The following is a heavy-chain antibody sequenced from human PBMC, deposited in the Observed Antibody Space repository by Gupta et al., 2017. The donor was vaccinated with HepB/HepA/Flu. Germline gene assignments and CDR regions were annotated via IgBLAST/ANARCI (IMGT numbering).Heavy chain of an antibody. D-gene: IGHD6-6*01. V-gene: IGHV3-23*01. Sequence: VQLLESGGGLVTPGGSLRLSCAASGFTFSSYAMSWVRQAPGKGVEWVSGISGSGHITYYADSVKGRFTISRDNSKNTLYLQMNSLRAEDTAVYYCAKNSSSSTAGYWGQGTLVTVSS. J-gene: IGHJ4*02. CDR3: AKNSSSSTAGY. CDR2: ISGSGHIT. CDR1: GFTFSSYA.